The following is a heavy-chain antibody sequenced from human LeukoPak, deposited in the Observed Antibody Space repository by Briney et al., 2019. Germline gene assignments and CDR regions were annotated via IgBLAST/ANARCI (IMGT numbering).Heavy chain of an antibody. CDR3: AKEGDFWSGYLVGYYFDY. CDR2: ISGDGGST. D-gene: IGHD3-3*01. Sequence: PGGSLRLSCAASGFTFDDYAMHWVRQAPGKGLEWVSLISGDGGSTYYADSVKGRFTISRDNSKNSLYLQMNSLRTEDTALYYCAKEGDFWSGYLVGYYFDYWGLGTLVTVSS. V-gene: IGHV3-43*02. J-gene: IGHJ4*02. CDR1: GFTFDDYA.